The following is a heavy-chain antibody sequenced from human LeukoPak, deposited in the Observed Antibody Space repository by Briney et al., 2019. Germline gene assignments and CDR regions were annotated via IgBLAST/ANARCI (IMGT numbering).Heavy chain of an antibody. Sequence: SVKVSCKASGGTFSINAITWVRQAPGQGLEWMGGIIPMSETPKYTQKFQGRVTIATDESTNTAYMELSSLRPEDTAVYYCARDKNSGECVSNSCYGVWPLDIWGQGTMVTVSS. CDR1: GGTFSINA. CDR3: ARDKNSGECVSNSCYGVWPLDI. J-gene: IGHJ3*02. CDR2: IIPMSETP. D-gene: IGHD2-2*01. V-gene: IGHV1-69*05.